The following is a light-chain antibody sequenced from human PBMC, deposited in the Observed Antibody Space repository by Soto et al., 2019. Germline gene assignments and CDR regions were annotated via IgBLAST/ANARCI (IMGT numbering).Light chain of an antibody. J-gene: IGKJ1*01. CDR3: HQHNNWWT. Sequence: VMTQSPATVSLSPGERSTLGFRASHIVMKDLAWYQQKPGQAPRLLIYGASTRAAGIPARFSGSGSGTDFTLTITSLQSEDFGVYYCHQHNNWWTFGQGTKVDI. V-gene: IGKV3-15*01. CDR2: GAS. CDR1: HIVMKD.